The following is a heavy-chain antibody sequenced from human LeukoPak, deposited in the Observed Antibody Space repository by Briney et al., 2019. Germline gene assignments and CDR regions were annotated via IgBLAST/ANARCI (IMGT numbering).Heavy chain of an antibody. CDR1: GFTVSSNY. Sequence: GGSLRLSCAASGFTVSSNYMSWVRQAPGKGLEWVSVIYSGGSTYYADSVKGRFTISRDNAKNSLYLQMNSLRAEDTAVYYCATEGGSWYLPRYYSDYWGQGTLVTVSS. CDR3: ATEGGSWYLPRYYSDY. D-gene: IGHD6-13*01. V-gene: IGHV3-53*01. CDR2: IYSGGST. J-gene: IGHJ4*02.